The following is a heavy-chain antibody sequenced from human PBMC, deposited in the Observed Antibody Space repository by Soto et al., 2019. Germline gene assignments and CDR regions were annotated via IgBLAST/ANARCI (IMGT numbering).Heavy chain of an antibody. CDR3: AKDLTRARYPVNARAWEDAFDI. D-gene: IGHD1-26*01. J-gene: IGHJ3*02. CDR1: GFTFSSYG. Sequence: QVQLVESGGGVVQPGRSLRLSCAASGFTFSSYGMHWVRQAPGKGLEWVAVISYDGSNKYYADSVKGRFTISRDNSKNTLYLQMNSLRAEDTAVYYCAKDLTRARYPVNARAWEDAFDIWGQGTMVTVSS. V-gene: IGHV3-30*18. CDR2: ISYDGSNK.